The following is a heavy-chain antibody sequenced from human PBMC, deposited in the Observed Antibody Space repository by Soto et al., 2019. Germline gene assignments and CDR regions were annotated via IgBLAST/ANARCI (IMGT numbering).Heavy chain of an antibody. D-gene: IGHD3-10*01. CDR3: ARGVYGSGNYYTGPSAFDI. V-gene: IGHV1-69*06. Sequence: QVQLEQSGAEVKKPGSSVKVSCKASGGTLSDHGVAWQRQAPGQGLEWMGGTIPVFNTAKYAQKFQGRVTVTADKFTNIAYMELSSLRSEDTAFYFCARGVYGSGNYYTGPSAFDIWGQGTMVIVSS. CDR2: TIPVFNTA. CDR1: GGTLSDHG. J-gene: IGHJ3*02.